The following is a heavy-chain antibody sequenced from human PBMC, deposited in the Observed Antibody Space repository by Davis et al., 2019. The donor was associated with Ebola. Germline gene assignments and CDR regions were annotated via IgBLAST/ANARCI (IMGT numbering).Heavy chain of an antibody. V-gene: IGHV3-23*01. D-gene: IGHD4-17*01. CDR3: AKAYGDHPVWYFDL. CDR1: VITFSSDA. J-gene: IGHJ2*01. CDR2: SSGGGGNT. Sequence: PAGSLTLSCTDSVITFSSDALTWVRQAPGKGLEWVSASSGGGGNTYYADSVKGRLTISRDNSKNTLYLRMNSLRADDTAVYYCAKAYGDHPVWYFDLWGRGALVTVSS.